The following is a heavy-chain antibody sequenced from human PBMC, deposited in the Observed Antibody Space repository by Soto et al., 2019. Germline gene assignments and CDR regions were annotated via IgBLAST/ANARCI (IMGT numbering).Heavy chain of an antibody. CDR2: IWYDGSNK. V-gene: IGHV3-33*01. CDR1: GFTFSSYG. D-gene: IGHD4-17*01. CDR3: ARDPSPTVAYYFDY. Sequence: GGSLRLSCAASGFTFSSYGMHWVRQAPGKGLEWVAVIWYDGSNKYYADSVKGRFTISRDNSKNTLYLQMNSPRAEDTAVYYCARDPSPTVAYYFDYWGQGTLVTVSS. J-gene: IGHJ4*02.